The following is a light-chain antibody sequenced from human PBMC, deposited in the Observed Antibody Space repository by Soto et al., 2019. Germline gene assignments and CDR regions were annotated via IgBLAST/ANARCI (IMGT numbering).Light chain of an antibody. CDR2: GND. V-gene: IGLV1-44*01. Sequence: QSVLTQPPSASGTPGQRVTISCSGSSSNIGGNTVNWYQQLPGTAPKLLIYGNDQRPSGVPDRFSGSKSGTSASLAISGLDSADEADYYCAAWDDSLNAFVFGTGTKLTVL. CDR1: SSNIGGNT. CDR3: AAWDDSLNAFV. J-gene: IGLJ1*01.